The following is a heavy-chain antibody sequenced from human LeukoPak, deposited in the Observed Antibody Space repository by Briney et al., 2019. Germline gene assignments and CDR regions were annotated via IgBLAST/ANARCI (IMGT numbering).Heavy chain of an antibody. J-gene: IGHJ4*02. CDR3: VKSGGYGLIDY. CDR2: IYYSGST. V-gene: IGHV4-39*01. D-gene: IGHD6-19*01. CDR1: GVSISSSSYY. Sequence: SETLSLTCTVSGVSISSSSYYWGWIRQPPGKGLEWIGSIYYSGSTYYNPSLQSRVTISIDMSKNQFSLRLSSVTAADTAMYYCVKSGGYGLIDYWGQGTLVTVSS.